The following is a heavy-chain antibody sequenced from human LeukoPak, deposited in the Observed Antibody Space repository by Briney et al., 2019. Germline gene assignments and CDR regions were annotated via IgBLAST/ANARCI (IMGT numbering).Heavy chain of an antibody. CDR2: IWYDGSNK. Sequence: PGRSLRLSCAASGFTFSSYGMHWVRQAPGKGLEWVAVIWYDGSNKFYADSVKGRFTISRDNSKNTLYLQMNSLRAEDTAVYFCARDAGAAAPAYNYYMDVWGKGTTVTVSS. D-gene: IGHD2-15*01. CDR3: ARDAGAAAPAYNYYMDV. V-gene: IGHV3-33*01. J-gene: IGHJ6*03. CDR1: GFTFSSYG.